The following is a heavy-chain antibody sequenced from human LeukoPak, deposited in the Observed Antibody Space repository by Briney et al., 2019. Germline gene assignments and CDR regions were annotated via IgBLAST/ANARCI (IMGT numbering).Heavy chain of an antibody. CDR2: ISGSGGST. CDR1: GFTFSSYT. J-gene: IGHJ4*02. V-gene: IGHV3-23*01. CDR3: AKGSIVRTFSDY. D-gene: IGHD6-6*01. Sequence: QPGGSLRLSCAASGFTFSSYTMSWVRQAPGKGLEWVSAISGSGGSTYYADSVKGRFTISRDNSKNTLYLQMNSLRAEDTAVYYCAKGSIVRTFSDYWGQGTLVTVSS.